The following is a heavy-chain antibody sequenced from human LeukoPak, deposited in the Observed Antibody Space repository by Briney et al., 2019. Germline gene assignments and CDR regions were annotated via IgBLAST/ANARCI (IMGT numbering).Heavy chain of an antibody. V-gene: IGHV4-59*01. CDR3: ARDLKALLWFGEFDY. Sequence: SETLSLTCTVSGGSISSYCWSWIRQPPGKGLEWIGYIYYSGSTNYNPSLKSRVTISVDTSKNQFSLKLSSVTAADTAVYYCARDLKALLWFGEFDYWGQGTLVTVSS. CDR1: GGSISSYC. CDR2: IYYSGST. J-gene: IGHJ4*02. D-gene: IGHD3-10*01.